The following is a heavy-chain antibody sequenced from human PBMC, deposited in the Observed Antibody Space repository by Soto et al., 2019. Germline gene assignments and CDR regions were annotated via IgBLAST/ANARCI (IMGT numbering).Heavy chain of an antibody. CDR3: AGLGYGSETSQYSCYGMEV. Sequence: PGESLKISGKASGYTFTSYWIGWVRQMPGKGLEWMGVIYPGAAVTRYSPSFQGQVTISADKSISTAYLQWSRLKASDTAMYYCAGLGYGSETSQYSCYGMEVWGKGTTVTVAS. CDR2: IYPGAAVT. V-gene: IGHV5-51*01. J-gene: IGHJ6*04. D-gene: IGHD3-10*01. CDR1: GYTFTSYW.